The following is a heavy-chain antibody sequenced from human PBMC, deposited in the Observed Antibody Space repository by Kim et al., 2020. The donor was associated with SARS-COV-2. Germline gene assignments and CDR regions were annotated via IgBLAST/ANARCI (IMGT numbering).Heavy chain of an antibody. CDR2: IYYSGST. CDR1: GGSVSSGSYY. D-gene: IGHD3-10*01. V-gene: IGHV4-61*01. CDR3: TRGGSGSGFDY. J-gene: IGHJ4*02. Sequence: SETLSLTCTVSGGSVSSGSYYWSWIRQPPGKGLEWIGYIYYSGSTNYNPSLKSRVTISVDTSKNQFSLKLSPVTAADPAVYCCTRGGSGSGFDYWGQGTLDTVAS.